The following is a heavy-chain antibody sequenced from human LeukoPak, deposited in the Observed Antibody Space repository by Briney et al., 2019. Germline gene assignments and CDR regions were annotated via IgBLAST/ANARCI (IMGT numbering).Heavy chain of an antibody. D-gene: IGHD5-18*01. Sequence: GGSLRLSCAASGFTFDDYAMHWVRQAPGKGPEWVSLISWDGGSTYYADSVKGRFTISRDNSKNSLYLQMNSLRAEDTALYYCAKESSDTAMALDVWGKGTTVTVSS. CDR2: ISWDGGST. J-gene: IGHJ6*04. CDR3: AKESSDTAMALDV. CDR1: GFTFDDYA. V-gene: IGHV3-43D*03.